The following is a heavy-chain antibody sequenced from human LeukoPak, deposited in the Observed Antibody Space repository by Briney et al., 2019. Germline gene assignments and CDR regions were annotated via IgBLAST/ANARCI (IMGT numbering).Heavy chain of an antibody. CDR3: ARSVNYYYYYMDV. CDR1: GFTFSSYG. V-gene: IGHV3-30*02. Sequence: GGSLRLSCAASGFTFSSYGMHWVRQAPGKGLEWVAFIRYDGSNKYYADSVKGRFTISRDNSKNTLYLQMTSLRAEDTALSYCARSVNYYYYYMDVWGKGTTVTVSS. CDR2: IRYDGSNK. J-gene: IGHJ6*03.